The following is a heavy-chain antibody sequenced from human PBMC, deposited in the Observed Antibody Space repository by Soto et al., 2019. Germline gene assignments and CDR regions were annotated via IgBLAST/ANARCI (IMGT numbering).Heavy chain of an antibody. CDR3: ARDLGYCRSGTCYREWFDP. Sequence: QVQLVQSGAEVKKPGASVKVSCKASGYTFTTHVISWVRQVPGQGLEWMGWVRGDNGHTNYAQSLQGRVTMTTDTSTKTAYMELRSLRSDDTAVYYCARDLGYCRSGTCYREWFDPWGQGPLVTVSS. D-gene: IGHD2-15*01. CDR1: GYTFTTHV. CDR2: VRGDNGHT. J-gene: IGHJ5*02. V-gene: IGHV1-18*01.